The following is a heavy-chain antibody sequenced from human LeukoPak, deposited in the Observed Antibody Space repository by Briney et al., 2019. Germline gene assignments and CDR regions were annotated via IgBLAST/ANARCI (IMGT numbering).Heavy chain of an antibody. CDR3: ARSFASGSDWGY. V-gene: IGHV4-30-4*08. J-gene: IGHJ4*02. D-gene: IGHD1-26*01. Sequence: SQTLSLTCTVSGGSISSGDYYWSWIRQPPGKGLEWIGYIYYSGSTYYNPSLKSRVTISVDTSKNQFSLKLTSVTAADTAVYYCARSFASGSDWGYWGQGTLVTVSS. CDR1: GGSISSGDYY. CDR2: IYYSGST.